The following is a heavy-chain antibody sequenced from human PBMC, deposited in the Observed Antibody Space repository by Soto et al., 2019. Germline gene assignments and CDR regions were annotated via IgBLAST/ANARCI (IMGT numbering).Heavy chain of an antibody. D-gene: IGHD4-17*01. J-gene: IGHJ6*02. CDR1: GFTFSDYY. V-gene: IGHV3-11*06. CDR2: ISSSSSYT. Sequence: GGSLRLSCAASGFTFSDYYMSWIRQAPGKGLEWVSYISSSSSYTNYADSVKGRFTISRDNAKNSLYLQMNSLRAEDTAVYYCARDRDGDYYGMDVWGQGTTVTVSS. CDR3: ARDRDGDYYGMDV.